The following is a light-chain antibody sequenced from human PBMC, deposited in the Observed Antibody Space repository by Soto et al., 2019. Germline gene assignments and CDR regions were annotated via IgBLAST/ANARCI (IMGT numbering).Light chain of an antibody. V-gene: IGKV1-5*01. CDR2: DVS. J-gene: IGKJ4*01. Sequence: DIQMTQSPSTLSASVGDRVIITCRASQSPGTWMAWYQQKPGTAPVLLIYDVSKLESGVPSRFSGRASGTEFTLTITSLQPDDFATYYCQQYFSYPLTFGGGTKGEIK. CDR1: QSPGTW. CDR3: QQYFSYPLT.